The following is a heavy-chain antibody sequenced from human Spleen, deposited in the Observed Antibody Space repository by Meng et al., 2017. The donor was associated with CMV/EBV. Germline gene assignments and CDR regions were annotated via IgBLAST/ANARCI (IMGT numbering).Heavy chain of an antibody. D-gene: IGHD3-3*01. J-gene: IGHJ4*02. V-gene: IGHV2-5*02. CDR1: GWTIRTSGVG. CDR3: AHRLWSGYYGFDY. CDR2: NYWDEDK. Sequence: SGWTIRTSGVGEGWMRQHRGNELEWLELNYWDEDKSYRTTLKSRLTITKDTSKNQVVLTMTNMDPVDTATYYCAHRLWSGYYGFDYWGQGTLVTVSS.